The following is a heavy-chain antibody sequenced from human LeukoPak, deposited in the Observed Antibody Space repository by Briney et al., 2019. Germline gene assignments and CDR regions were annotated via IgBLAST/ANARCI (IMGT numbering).Heavy chain of an antibody. J-gene: IGHJ4*02. CDR1: GFTFSSYS. CDR2: ISSSSSYM. D-gene: IGHD3-22*01. V-gene: IGHV3-21*01. CDR3: ARASSSYQGDY. Sequence: GGSLRLSCTASGFTFSSYSLNWVRQAPGKGLEWVSSISSSSSYMYYADSVKGRFTISRDNAKNSLYLQKNSLRAEGTAVYYCARASSSYQGDYWGQGTLVTVSS.